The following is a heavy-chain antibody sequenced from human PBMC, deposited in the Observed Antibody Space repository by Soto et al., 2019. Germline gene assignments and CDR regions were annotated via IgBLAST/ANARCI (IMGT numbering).Heavy chain of an antibody. CDR3: ARNLAVSGTFNWFDP. CDR1: GGSVRSGDCY. D-gene: IGHD6-13*01. CDR2: IYYSGTI. J-gene: IGHJ5*02. V-gene: IGHV4-61*08. Sequence: PSETLSLTCTVSGGSVRSGDCYWSWIRQPPGKGLEWIGNIYYSGTIDYSPSLKSRVTISVDASKNQFSLKLSSVTAADTAVYYCARNLAVSGTFNWFDPWGQGTLVTVSS.